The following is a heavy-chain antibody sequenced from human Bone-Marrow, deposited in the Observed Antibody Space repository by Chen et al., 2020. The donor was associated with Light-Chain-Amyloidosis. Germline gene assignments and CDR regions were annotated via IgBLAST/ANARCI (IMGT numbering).Heavy chain of an antibody. CDR1: GFTFSNYW. D-gene: IGHD3-9*01. V-gene: IGHV3-74*03. CDR2: VKTDGSTT. Sequence: EVQLVEYGGGLVQPGGSLRRSCEASGFTFSNYWMPWVRQAPGQGLVWVARVKTDGSTTAYADSLKGRFTISRDNAKNTLYLQMNSLGAEETAVYYCTRALDWLVFDYWFQGALVTVSA. CDR3: TRALDWLVFDY. J-gene: IGHJ4*02.